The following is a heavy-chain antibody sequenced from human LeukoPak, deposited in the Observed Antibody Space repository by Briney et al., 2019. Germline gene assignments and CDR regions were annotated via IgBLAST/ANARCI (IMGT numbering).Heavy chain of an antibody. Sequence: GGSLRLSCAASTLTFSDYSLNRVRQAPGKGLEWVSSISSSSRHIYYGDSVKGRFTISRDNAKNLLHLQMNSLRAEDTAVYYCASSHIPTGQGWLFYYYMDVWGKGTTVTVSS. D-gene: IGHD1-1*01. J-gene: IGHJ6*03. V-gene: IGHV3-21*01. CDR1: TLTFSDYS. CDR3: ASSHIPTGQGWLFYYYMDV. CDR2: ISSSSRHI.